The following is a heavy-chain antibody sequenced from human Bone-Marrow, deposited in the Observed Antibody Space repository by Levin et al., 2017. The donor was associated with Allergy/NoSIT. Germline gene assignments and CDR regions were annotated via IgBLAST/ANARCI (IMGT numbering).Heavy chain of an antibody. D-gene: IGHD6-13*01. J-gene: IGHJ4*02. CDR2: TSGTGGTT. CDR3: AKARTAAAGRTHFDY. V-gene: IGHV3-23*01. Sequence: SCAVSGFTFSNFGMNWVRQTPGKGLEWVSGTSGTGGTTYYADSVKGRFTISRDNSKNTLYLQMNSLSAEDTGIYYCAKARTAAAGRTHFDYWGQGTQVSVSS. CDR1: GFTFSNFG.